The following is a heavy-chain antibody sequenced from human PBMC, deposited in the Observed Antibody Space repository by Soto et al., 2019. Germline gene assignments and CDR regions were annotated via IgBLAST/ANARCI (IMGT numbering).Heavy chain of an antibody. J-gene: IGHJ6*02. CDR1: GYSFTSYW. V-gene: IGHV5-10-1*01. Sequence: PGESLKISCKGSGYSFTSYWISWVRQIPWKGLEWMGRIDPSDSYTNYSPSFQGHVTISADKSISTAYLQWSSLKASDTAMYYCARHERGYSGYDFRSPLLEYGMDVWGQGTTVTVSS. CDR3: ARHERGYSGYDFRSPLLEYGMDV. CDR2: IDPSDSYT. D-gene: IGHD5-12*01.